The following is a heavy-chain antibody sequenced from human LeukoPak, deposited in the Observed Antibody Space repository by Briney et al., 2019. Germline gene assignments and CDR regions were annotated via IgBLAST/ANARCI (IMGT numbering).Heavy chain of an antibody. Sequence: SETLSLTCTVSGGSISSGGYYWSWIRQPPGKGLEWIGSIYYSGSTYYNPSLKSRVTISVDTSKNQFSLNLSSVTAADTAVYYCARHTCDSTGCYKALDIWGQGTTVTVSS. D-gene: IGHD2-2*02. CDR3: ARHTCDSTGCYKALDI. CDR2: IYYSGST. J-gene: IGHJ3*02. CDR1: GGSISSGGYY. V-gene: IGHV4-30-2*03.